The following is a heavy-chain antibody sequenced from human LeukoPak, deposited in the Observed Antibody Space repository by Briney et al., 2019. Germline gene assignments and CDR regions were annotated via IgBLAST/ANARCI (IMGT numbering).Heavy chain of an antibody. J-gene: IGHJ4*02. D-gene: IGHD3-10*01. CDR1: RFTFSSYV. V-gene: IGHV3-23*01. CDR3: ARGGDFY. CDR2: ISDSGGST. Sequence: GGSLRLSCAASRFTFSSYVMSWVRQAPGKGLEWVSAISDSGGSTYYADSVKGRFTISRDNSKNTLYLQMNSLRADDTAVYYCARGGDFYWGQGTLVTVSS.